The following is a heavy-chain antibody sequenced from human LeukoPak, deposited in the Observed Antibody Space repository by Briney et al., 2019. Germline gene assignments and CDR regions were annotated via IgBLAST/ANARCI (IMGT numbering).Heavy chain of an antibody. CDR1: GGSISSGGYY. CDR3: ARDDAVAGTDGGLDY. J-gene: IGHJ4*02. D-gene: IGHD6-19*01. Sequence: SETLSLTCTVSGGSISSGGYYWSWIRQHPGTGLEWIGYIYYSGSTYYNPSLKSRVTISVDTSKNQFSLKLSSVTAADTAVYYCARDDAVAGTDGGLDYWGQGTLDTVSS. CDR2: IYYSGST. V-gene: IGHV4-31*03.